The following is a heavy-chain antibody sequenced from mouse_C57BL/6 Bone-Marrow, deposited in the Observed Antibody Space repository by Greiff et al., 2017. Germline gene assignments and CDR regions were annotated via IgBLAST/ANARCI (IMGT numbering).Heavy chain of an antibody. CDR1: GFTFSDYY. J-gene: IGHJ3*01. D-gene: IGHD6-1*01. Sequence: EVQLVESGGGLVQPGGSLKLSCAASGFTFSDYYMYWVRQTPEKRLEWVAYISNGGGSTYYPDTVKGRFTISRDNAKNTLYLQMSRLKSEDTAMYYCARHEDPLSYFAYWGQGTLVTVSA. CDR3: ARHEDPLSYFAY. V-gene: IGHV5-12*01. CDR2: ISNGGGST.